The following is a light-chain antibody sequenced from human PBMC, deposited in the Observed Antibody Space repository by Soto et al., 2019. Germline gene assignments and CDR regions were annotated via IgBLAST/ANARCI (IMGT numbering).Light chain of an antibody. CDR3: SSYTCSSTLGV. V-gene: IGLV2-14*01. CDR2: EVN. Sequence: QSALTQPASVSGSPGQSITISCTGTSSDVGGYNYVSWYQQHPGKAPKLMIYEVNNRPSGVSNRFSGSKSGSTASLTISGLQAEDEADYYCSSYTCSSTLGVFGTGTKLTVL. J-gene: IGLJ1*01. CDR1: SSDVGGYNY.